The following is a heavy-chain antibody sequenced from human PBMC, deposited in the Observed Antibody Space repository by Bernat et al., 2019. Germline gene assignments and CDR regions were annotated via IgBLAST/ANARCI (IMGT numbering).Heavy chain of an antibody. V-gene: IGHV3-30*19. D-gene: IGHD3-10*01. Sequence: QVQLVESGGGVVQPGRSLRLSCAASGFTFSSYGMHWVRQAPGKGLEWVAVIWYDGSNKYYADSVKGRFTISRDNSKNTLYLQMNSLRAEDTAVYYCARPIGRVLLWFGGFDYWGQGTLVTVSS. CDR2: IWYDGSNK. CDR3: ARPIGRVLLWFGGFDY. J-gene: IGHJ4*02. CDR1: GFTFSSYG.